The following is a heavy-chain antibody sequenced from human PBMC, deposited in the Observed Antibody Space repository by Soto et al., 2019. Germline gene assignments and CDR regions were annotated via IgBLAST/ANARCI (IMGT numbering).Heavy chain of an antibody. D-gene: IGHD2-15*01. CDR1: GGSISSGDYY. CDR3: ARDSFCSGGSCSGMDY. Sequence: SETLSLTCTVSGGSISSGDYYWSWIRQPPGKGLEWIGYIYYSGSTYYNPSLKSRVTISVDTSKNQFSLKLSSVTAADTAVYYCARDSFCSGGSCSGMDYGGQGTLLTVSS. CDR2: IYYSGST. J-gene: IGHJ4*02. V-gene: IGHV4-30-4*01.